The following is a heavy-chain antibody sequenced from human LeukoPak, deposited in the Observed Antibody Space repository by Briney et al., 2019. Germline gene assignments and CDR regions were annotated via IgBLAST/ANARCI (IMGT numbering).Heavy chain of an antibody. CDR2: IYSGGRT. D-gene: IGHD3-10*01. J-gene: IGHJ6*03. CDR3: AGDQYYDSGTYSYYYMDV. V-gene: IGHV3-53*01. Sequence: GGSLRLSCAASGLIVSSNYMSWVRQAPGKGLEWVSVIYSGGRTFYADSVRGRFTISRDNSKNTLFLQMNSLRAEDMAVYYCAGDQYYDSGTYSYYYMDVWGKGTTVTVSS. CDR1: GLIVSSNY.